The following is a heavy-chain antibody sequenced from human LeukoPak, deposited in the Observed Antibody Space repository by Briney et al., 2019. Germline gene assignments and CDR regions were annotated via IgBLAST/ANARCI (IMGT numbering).Heavy chain of an antibody. CDR2: MYYSGST. CDR1: GGSISSYY. D-gene: IGHD3-22*01. J-gene: IGHJ4*02. Sequence: SETLSLTCTVSGGSISSYYCSWIRQPPGKGLEWIGYMYYSGSTNYNPSLKSRVTMSADTSKNQFSLNLSSVTAADTAVYYCAKEKYYYDSSGYYYAPFDYWGQGTLVTVSS. CDR3: AKEKYYYDSSGYYYAPFDY. V-gene: IGHV4-59*12.